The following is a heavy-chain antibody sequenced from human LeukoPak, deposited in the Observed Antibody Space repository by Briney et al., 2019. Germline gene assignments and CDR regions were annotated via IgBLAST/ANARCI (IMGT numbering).Heavy chain of an antibody. D-gene: IGHD4-23*01. CDR3: ARGYPSGGNAWLEY. Sequence: ASVKVSCKASGYTCTSYGISWVRQAPGQGLEWMVWISAYNGNTNYAQKLQGRVTMATDTSTSTAYMELRSLRSDDTAVYYCARGYPSGGNAWLEYWGQGTLVTVSS. J-gene: IGHJ4*02. CDR1: GYTCTSYG. CDR2: ISAYNGNT. V-gene: IGHV1-18*01.